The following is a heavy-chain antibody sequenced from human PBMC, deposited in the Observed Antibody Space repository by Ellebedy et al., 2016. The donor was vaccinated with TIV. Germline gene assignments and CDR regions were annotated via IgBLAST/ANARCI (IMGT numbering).Heavy chain of an antibody. J-gene: IGHJ6*03. CDR3: AKEGLATWSGYLYFYNYHMDV. D-gene: IGHD3-3*01. CDR1: GITFSNYG. Sequence: GESLKISXAASGITFSNYGMHWVRQAPGKGLEWVAVISYDGSNKYYVDSVKGRFTISRDNSKNTLYLQMNSLRPEDTAVYYCAKEGLATWSGYLYFYNYHMDVWGKGTTVTVSS. V-gene: IGHV3-30*18. CDR2: ISYDGSNK.